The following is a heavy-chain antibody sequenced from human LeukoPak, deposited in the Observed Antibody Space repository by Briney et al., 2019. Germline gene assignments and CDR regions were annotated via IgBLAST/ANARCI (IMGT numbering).Heavy chain of an antibody. CDR3: ARGRYCSSTSCFTWDY. D-gene: IGHD2-2*01. CDR1: GYTFTGYY. CDR2: INPNSGGT. J-gene: IGHJ4*02. Sequence: GASVKVSCKASGYTFTGYYMHWVRQAPGQGLEWMGWINPNSGGTNYAQKFQGRVTMTRDTSISTAYMELSRLRSDDTAVYYCARGRYCSSTSCFTWDYWGQGTLVTVSS. V-gene: IGHV1-2*02.